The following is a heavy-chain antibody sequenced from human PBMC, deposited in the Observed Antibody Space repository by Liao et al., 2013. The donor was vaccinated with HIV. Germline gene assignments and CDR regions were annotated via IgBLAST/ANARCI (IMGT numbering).Heavy chain of an antibody. D-gene: IGHD2-15*01. CDR1: GDSISSYY. V-gene: IGHV4-4*07. Sequence: QVRLQESGPGLVKPSETLSLNCTVSGDSISSYYWSWIRQSAGKGLEWIGRIYSSGSTTYNPSLKSRVTMSIDTSDNQFSLKLSSVTAADTAVYYCARGLLVVVVAAKSGYLDVWGKGTTVTVSS. CDR3: ARGLLVVVVAAKSGYLDV. J-gene: IGHJ6*03. CDR2: IYSSGST.